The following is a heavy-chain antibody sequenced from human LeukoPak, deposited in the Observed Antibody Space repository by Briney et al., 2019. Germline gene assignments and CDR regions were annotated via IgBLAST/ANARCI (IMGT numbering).Heavy chain of an antibody. CDR3: AQRDNSGYPFDY. V-gene: IGHV3-7*02. D-gene: IGHD3-22*01. J-gene: IGHJ4*02. CDR1: GFSFDSYA. CDR2: IKQDGSDK. Sequence: PGGSLRLSCAAAGFSFDSYAMSCVRQAPGKGLEWVANIKQDGSDKYYVDSVKGRFTISRDNAKNSLYLQMNSLRAEDTAVYYCAQRDNSGYPFDYWGQGTLVTVSS.